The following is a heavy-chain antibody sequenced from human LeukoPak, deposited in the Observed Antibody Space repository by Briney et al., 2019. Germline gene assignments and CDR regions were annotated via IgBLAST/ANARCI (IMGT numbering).Heavy chain of an antibody. V-gene: IGHV3-7*02. D-gene: IGHD2/OR15-2a*01. CDR3: TRTLDY. Sequence: GGYLRLSCAASGFTFSGHWMDWVRQAPGKGLEWVANMMADGSEIYYVDSVKGRFTISRDNAKNFLYLQMNSLRAEDTAVYFCTRTLDYWGQGTLVTVSS. CDR1: GFTFSGHW. CDR2: MMADGSEI. J-gene: IGHJ4*02.